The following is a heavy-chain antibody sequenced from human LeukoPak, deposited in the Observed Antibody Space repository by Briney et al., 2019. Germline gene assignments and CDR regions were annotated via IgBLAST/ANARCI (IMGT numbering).Heavy chain of an antibody. D-gene: IGHD4-23*01. CDR1: GYIFNDYY. CDR3: ARVRYDYGAKDIDY. CDR2: INPKRGGT. V-gene: IGHV1-2*02. J-gene: IGHJ4*02. Sequence: GASVKLSCKASGYIFNDYYIHWVRQAPGQGLEWMGWINPKRGGTKYVQKFQGRVTMTSDTSMSTVYMEMSRLRSDDTAVYYCARVRYDYGAKDIDYWGQGTLVTVSS.